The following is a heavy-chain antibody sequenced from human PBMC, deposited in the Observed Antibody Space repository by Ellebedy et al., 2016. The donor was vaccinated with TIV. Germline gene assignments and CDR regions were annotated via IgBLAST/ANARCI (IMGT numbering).Heavy chain of an antibody. J-gene: IGHJ4*02. CDR3: AKTQSNTWLLDY. D-gene: IGHD3-9*01. CDR2: ITIGGSST. Sequence: PGGSLRLSCAASGFTFSSYAMSWVRQAPGKGLEWVSGITIGGSSTYYADSVKGRFTISRDNSKNTLYLQMNSLRAQDTAIYYCAKTQSNTWLLDYWGQGTLVTVSS. CDR1: GFTFSSYA. V-gene: IGHV3-23*01.